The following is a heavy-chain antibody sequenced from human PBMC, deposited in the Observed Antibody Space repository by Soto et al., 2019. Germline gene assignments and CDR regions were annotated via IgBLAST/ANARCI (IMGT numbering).Heavy chain of an antibody. CDR3: ARGTYSLLWSEYYYSGMAV. CDR1: GGTFSSYS. D-gene: IGHD3-10*01. Sequence: SAKVSCKASGGTFSSYSLSSVRHAPGQGLEWMGGIIPIFGTANSAQKFQRRVTITADESTSTAYMELSSLRSEDTAVYYCARGTYSLLWSEYYYSGMAVWGKGTTVTVSS. V-gene: IGHV1-69*13. J-gene: IGHJ6*04. CDR2: IIPIFGTA.